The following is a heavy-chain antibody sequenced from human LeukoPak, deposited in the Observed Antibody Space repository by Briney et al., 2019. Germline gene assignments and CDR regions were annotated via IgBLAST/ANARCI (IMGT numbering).Heavy chain of an antibody. CDR1: GGSISSYY. J-gene: IGHJ3*02. V-gene: IGHV4-59*08. Sequence: ASETLSLTCTVSGGSISSYYWSWIRQPPGKGLEWIGYIYYSGSTNYNPSLKSRVTISVDTSKNQFSLKLSSVTAADTAVYYCASTLYSSGWYSDAFDIWGQGTMVTVSS. CDR2: IYYSGST. D-gene: IGHD6-19*01. CDR3: ASTLYSSGWYSDAFDI.